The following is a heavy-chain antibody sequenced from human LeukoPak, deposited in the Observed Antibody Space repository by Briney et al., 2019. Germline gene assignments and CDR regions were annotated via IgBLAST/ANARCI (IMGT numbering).Heavy chain of an antibody. V-gene: IGHV4-4*07. J-gene: IGHJ5*02. CDR3: ARDSYDYVWGSYRYAAGNWFDP. CDR1: GGSISSYY. CDR2: IYTSGST. Sequence: SETLSLTCTVSGGSISSYYWSWIRQPAGKGLEWIGRIYTSGSTNYNPSLKSRVTMSVDTSKNQFSLKLSSVTAADTAVYYCARDSYDYVWGSYRYAAGNWFDPWGQGTLVTVSS. D-gene: IGHD3-16*02.